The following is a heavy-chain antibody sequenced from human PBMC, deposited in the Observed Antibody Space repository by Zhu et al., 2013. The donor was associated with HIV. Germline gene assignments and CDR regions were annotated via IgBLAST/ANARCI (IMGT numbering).Heavy chain of an antibody. D-gene: IGHD3-22*01. J-gene: IGHJ1*01. V-gene: IGHV1-69*12. CDR2: IIPIFGTA. CDR3: ARGAYYDSSGYPHRPGDFQH. CDR1: GGTFSSYA. Sequence: QVQLVQSGAEVKKPGSSVKVSCKASGGTFSSYAISWVRQAPGQGLEWMGGIIPIFGTANYAQKFQGRVTITADESTSTAYMELSSLRSEDTAVYYCARGAYYDSSGYPHRPGDFQHWGQGTLVTVSS.